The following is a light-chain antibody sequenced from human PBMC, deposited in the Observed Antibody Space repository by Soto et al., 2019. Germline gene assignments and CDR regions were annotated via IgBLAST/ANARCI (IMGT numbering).Light chain of an antibody. CDR1: QSVITY. V-gene: IGKV1-39*01. J-gene: IGKJ2*01. CDR2: AAS. Sequence: DIQMTQSPSSLSASVGDRVTITCRASQSVITYLNWYQQKPGRAPKLLISAASSLQSGVPSRFSGRGSEIDFTLTISSLQPEDFVTYYCQQSYSTPWTFGQGTRLEIK. CDR3: QQSYSTPWT.